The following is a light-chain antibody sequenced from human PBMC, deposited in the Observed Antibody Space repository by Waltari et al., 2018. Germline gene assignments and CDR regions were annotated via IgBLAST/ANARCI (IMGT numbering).Light chain of an antibody. Sequence: IVLTQSPGTLSLSPGERATLSYRASQSISRYLAWYQQKPGQAPRLLIYAASSRATGIPDRFSGSGSGTDFSLTISRLEPEDFAVYFCQNHERLPAVFGQGTKVEIK. CDR1: QSISRY. V-gene: IGKV3-20*01. J-gene: IGKJ1*01. CDR3: QNHERLPAV. CDR2: AAS.